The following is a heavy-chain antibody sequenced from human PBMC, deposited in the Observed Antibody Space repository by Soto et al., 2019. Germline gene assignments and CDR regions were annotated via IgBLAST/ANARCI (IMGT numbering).Heavy chain of an antibody. J-gene: IGHJ5*02. Sequence: ASVKVSCKASGYTFTSYDINWVRQATGQGLEWMGWMNPNSGNTGYAQKFQGRVTMTGNTSISTAYMELSSLRSEDTAVYYCARGHSITIFGVVTPPFDPWGQGTLVTVS. D-gene: IGHD3-3*01. CDR3: ARGHSITIFGVVTPPFDP. CDR2: MNPNSGNT. CDR1: GYTFTSYD. V-gene: IGHV1-8*01.